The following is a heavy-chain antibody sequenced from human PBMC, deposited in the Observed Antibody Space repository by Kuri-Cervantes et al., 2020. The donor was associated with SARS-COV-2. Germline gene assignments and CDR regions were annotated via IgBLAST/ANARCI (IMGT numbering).Heavy chain of an antibody. V-gene: IGHV1-69*06. CDR1: GGTFSSYA. CDR2: IIPIFGTA. J-gene: IGHJ6*02. Sequence: SVKVSCKASGGTFSSYAISWVRQAPGQGLEWMGGIIPIFGTANYAQKFQGRVTITADKSTSTAYMELSSLRSEDTAVYYCARVRGGIFGEDSYYYYYGMDVWGQGTTVTVSS. D-gene: IGHD3-3*01. CDR3: ARVRGGIFGEDSYYYYYGMDV.